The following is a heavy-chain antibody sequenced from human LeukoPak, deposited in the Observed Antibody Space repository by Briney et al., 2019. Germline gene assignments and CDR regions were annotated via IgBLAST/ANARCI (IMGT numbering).Heavy chain of an antibody. V-gene: IGHV4-61*01. Sequence: SETLSLTCTVSGGSIGSGSYYWSWIRQPPGKGLEWIGYIYYSGSPNYNPSLKGRVTISVDTSKNQFSLKLSSVTAADTAVYYCARDSGRWQQLGYFDYWGQGTLVTVSS. CDR2: IYYSGSP. CDR3: ARDSGRWQQLGYFDY. D-gene: IGHD5-24*01. J-gene: IGHJ4*02. CDR1: GGSIGSGSYY.